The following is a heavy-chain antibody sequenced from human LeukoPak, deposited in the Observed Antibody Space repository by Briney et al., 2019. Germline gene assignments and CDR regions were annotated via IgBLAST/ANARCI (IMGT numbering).Heavy chain of an antibody. D-gene: IGHD3-9*01. V-gene: IGHV3-30*18. Sequence: GGSLRLSCAASGFTFSSYGMHWVRQAPGKGLEWVAVISYDGSNKYYADSVKGRFTISRDNSKNTLYLQMNSLRAEDTAVYYCAKPGVLRYFDWYFDYWGQGTLDTVSS. CDR2: ISYDGSNK. CDR1: GFTFSSYG. CDR3: AKPGVLRYFDWYFDY. J-gene: IGHJ4*02.